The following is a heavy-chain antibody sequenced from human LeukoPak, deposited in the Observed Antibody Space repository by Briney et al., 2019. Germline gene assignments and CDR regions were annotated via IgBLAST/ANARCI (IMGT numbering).Heavy chain of an antibody. D-gene: IGHD3-22*01. CDR2: IYYSGST. CDR1: GGSISSYY. J-gene: IGHJ4*02. CDR3: ARDQDSDYYDSSGYSPPGY. Sequence: SETLSLTCTVSGGSISSYYWSWIRQPPGKGLEWIGYIYYSGSTNYNPSLKSRVTISVDTSKNQFSLKLSSVTAADTAVYYCARDQDSDYYDSSGYSPPGYWGQGTLVTVSS. V-gene: IGHV4-59*01.